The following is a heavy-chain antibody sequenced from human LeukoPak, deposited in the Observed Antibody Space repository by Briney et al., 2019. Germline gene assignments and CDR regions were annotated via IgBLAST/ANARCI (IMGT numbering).Heavy chain of an antibody. CDR3: ARDPYSSGFKWFDP. CDR1: GYTFTCYG. J-gene: IGHJ5*02. D-gene: IGHD6-19*01. Sequence: ASVKVSCKASGYTFTCYGISWVRQAPGQGLGWMGWISAYNGNTNYAQKLQGRVTMTTDTSTSTAYMELRSLRSDDTAVYYCARDPYSSGFKWFDPWGQGTLVTVSS. CDR2: ISAYNGNT. V-gene: IGHV1-18*01.